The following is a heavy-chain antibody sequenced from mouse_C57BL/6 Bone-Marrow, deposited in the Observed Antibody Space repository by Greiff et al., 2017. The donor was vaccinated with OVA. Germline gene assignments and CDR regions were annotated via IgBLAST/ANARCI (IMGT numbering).Heavy chain of an antibody. Sequence: VQLQQSGPELVKPGASVKMSCKASGYTFTDYNMHWVKQSHGKSLEWIGYINPNNGGTSYNQKFKGKATLTVNKSSSTAYMELRSLTSEDSAVYYCAKGRWLLPSDYWGQGTTLTVSS. CDR2: INPNNGGT. V-gene: IGHV1-22*01. CDR3: AKGRWLLPSDY. D-gene: IGHD2-3*01. CDR1: GYTFTDYN. J-gene: IGHJ2*01.